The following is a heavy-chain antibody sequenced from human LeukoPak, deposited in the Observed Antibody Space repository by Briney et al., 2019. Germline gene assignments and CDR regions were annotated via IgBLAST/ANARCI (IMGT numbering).Heavy chain of an antibody. CDR2: INAGNGNT. J-gene: IGHJ4*02. CDR3: ARGWRGQQLVSGY. CDR1: GYTFTNYA. V-gene: IGHV1-3*01. D-gene: IGHD6-13*01. Sequence: ASVKVSCKASGYTFTNYAVNWMRQAPGQRLEWMGWINAGNGNTKYSQKFQGRVTTTRDTSASTAYMELSSLRSEDTAVYYCARGWRGQQLVSGYWGQGTLVTVSS.